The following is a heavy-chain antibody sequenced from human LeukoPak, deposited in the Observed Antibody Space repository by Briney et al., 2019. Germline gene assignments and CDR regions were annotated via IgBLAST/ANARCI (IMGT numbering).Heavy chain of an antibody. CDR1: GGSFSGYY. J-gene: IGHJ5*02. CDR3: ARGEAGFWSGFTAYNWFDP. V-gene: IGHV4-34*01. Sequence: SETLSLSRAVYGGSFSGYYWSWIRQPPGKGLERIGEINHSGSTNYNPSLKSRVTISVDTSKNQFSLKLSSVTAADTAVYYCARGEAGFWSGFTAYNWFDPWGQGTLVTVPS. D-gene: IGHD3-3*01. CDR2: INHSGST.